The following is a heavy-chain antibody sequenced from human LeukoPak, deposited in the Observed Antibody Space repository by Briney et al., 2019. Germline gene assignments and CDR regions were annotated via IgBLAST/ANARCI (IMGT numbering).Heavy chain of an antibody. CDR3: ARDYGDYYGSGSRVLGY. Sequence: ASVKVSCKASGGTFSSYAISWVRQAPGQGLEWMGWISAYNGNTNYAQKLQGRVTMTTDTSTSTAYMELRSLRSDDTAVYYCARDYGDYYGSGSRVLGYWGQGTLVTVSS. CDR1: GGTFSSYA. CDR2: ISAYNGNT. J-gene: IGHJ4*02. D-gene: IGHD3-10*01. V-gene: IGHV1-18*01.